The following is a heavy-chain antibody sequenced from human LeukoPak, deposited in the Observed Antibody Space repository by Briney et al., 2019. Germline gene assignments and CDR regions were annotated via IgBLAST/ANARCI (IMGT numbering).Heavy chain of an antibody. D-gene: IGHD4-17*01. CDR1: GFTFSNYA. CDR3: AKAPLRTFAFDI. J-gene: IGHJ3*02. CDR2: ISWNGGSI. Sequence: GGSLRLSCAASGFTFSNYAMNWVRQAPGKGLEWVSGISWNGGSIDYADPVKGRFTISRDNSKNTLYLQMNSLRAEDTAVYYCAKAPLRTFAFDIWGQGTMVTVSS. V-gene: IGHV3-23*01.